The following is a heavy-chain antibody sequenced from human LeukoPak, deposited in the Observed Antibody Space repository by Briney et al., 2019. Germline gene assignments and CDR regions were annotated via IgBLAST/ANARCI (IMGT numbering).Heavy chain of an antibody. Sequence: ASVKVSCKASGFTFIDYYMHWVRQAPGQGLEWMGWINLNSGATNSGQNFQGRVTMTRDTSISTAYMELSRLRSDDTAIYYCARIRTCITTSCHFDYWGQGTLVTVSS. J-gene: IGHJ4*02. CDR3: ARIRTCITTSCHFDY. CDR2: INLNSGAT. CDR1: GFTFIDYY. D-gene: IGHD2-2*01. V-gene: IGHV1-2*02.